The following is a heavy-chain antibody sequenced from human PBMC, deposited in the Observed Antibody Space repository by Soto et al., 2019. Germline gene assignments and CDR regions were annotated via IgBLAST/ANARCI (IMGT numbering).Heavy chain of an antibody. CDR1: GFTFSSYS. V-gene: IGHV3-21*01. J-gene: IGHJ4*02. CDR3: ARDLYSSSARYFDY. Sequence: EVQLVESGGGLVKPGGSLRLSCAASGFTFSSYSMNWVRQAPGKGLEWVSSISSSSSYIYYADSVKGQFTISRDNAKNSLYLQINSLRAEDTAVYYCARDLYSSSARYFDYWGQGTLVTVSS. CDR2: ISSSSSYI. D-gene: IGHD6-6*01.